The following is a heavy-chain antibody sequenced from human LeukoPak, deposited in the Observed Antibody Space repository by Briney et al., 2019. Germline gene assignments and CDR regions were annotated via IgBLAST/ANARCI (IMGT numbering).Heavy chain of an antibody. CDR3: ARYGHSPFFDY. CDR1: GYTFTNYH. Sequence: ASVRVSCKASGYTFTNYHMNWVRQAPGQGLEWMGIINPSGGSTTNAQKFQGRVIMTRDMSTSTVYMELSSLRSEDTAVYFCARYGHSPFFDYWGQGTLVIVSS. V-gene: IGHV1-46*01. CDR2: INPSGGST. J-gene: IGHJ4*02. D-gene: IGHD4-17*01.